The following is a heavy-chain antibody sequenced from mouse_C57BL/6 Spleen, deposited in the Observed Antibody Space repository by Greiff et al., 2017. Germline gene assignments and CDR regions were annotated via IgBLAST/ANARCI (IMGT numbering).Heavy chain of an antibody. J-gene: IGHJ1*03. V-gene: IGHV1-54*01. CDR1: GYAFTNYL. CDR2: INPGSGGT. D-gene: IGHD1-1*01. CDR3: ARGGITPVVGYFDV. Sequence: QVQLKESGAELVRPGTSVKVSCKASGYAFTNYLIEWVKQRPGQGLEWIGVINPGSGGTNYNEKFKGKATLTADKSSSTAYMQLSSLTSEDSAVSFCARGGITPVVGYFDVWGTGTTLTVSS.